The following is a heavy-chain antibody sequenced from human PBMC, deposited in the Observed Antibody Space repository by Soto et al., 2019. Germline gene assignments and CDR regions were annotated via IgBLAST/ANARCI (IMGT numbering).Heavy chain of an antibody. V-gene: IGHV3-30*18. CDR3: ANTRSGSYYNIDY. D-gene: IGHD3-10*01. Sequence: GGSLRLSCAASGFTFSSYGMHWVRQAPGKGLEWVAVISYDGSNKYYADSVKGRFTISRDNSKNTLYLQMNSLRAEDTAVYYCANTRSGSYYNIDYWGQGTLVTVSS. CDR1: GFTFSSYG. J-gene: IGHJ4*02. CDR2: ISYDGSNK.